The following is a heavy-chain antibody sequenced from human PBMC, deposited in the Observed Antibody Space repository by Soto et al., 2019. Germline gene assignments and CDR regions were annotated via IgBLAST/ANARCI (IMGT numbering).Heavy chain of an antibody. V-gene: IGHV1-46*01. CDR3: ARDDSSAWSLSHFQH. CDR2: INPSGGST. D-gene: IGHD6-19*01. Sequence: GASVKVSCKASGYTFTSYYMHWVRQAPGQGLEWMGIINPSGGSTNYAQKFQGRVTMTRDTSTSTVYMVLSSLRSEDTAVYYCARDDSSAWSLSHFQHWGLGTLVTVSS. CDR1: GYTFTSYY. J-gene: IGHJ1*01.